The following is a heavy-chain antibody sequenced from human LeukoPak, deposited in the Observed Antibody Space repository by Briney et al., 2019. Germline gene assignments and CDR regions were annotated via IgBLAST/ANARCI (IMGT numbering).Heavy chain of an antibody. CDR3: TRQVGVGYFDY. V-gene: IGHV3-73*01. CDR1: GFTFSGSA. D-gene: IGHD3-10*01. CDR2: IRGKANSYAT. J-gene: IGHJ4*02. Sequence: GGSLRLSCAASGFTFSGSAMHWVRQASGKGLEWVGRIRGKANSYATAYAASVKGRFTISRDDSKNTAYLQMNSLKTEDTAVYYCTRQVGVGYFDYWGQGTLVTVSS.